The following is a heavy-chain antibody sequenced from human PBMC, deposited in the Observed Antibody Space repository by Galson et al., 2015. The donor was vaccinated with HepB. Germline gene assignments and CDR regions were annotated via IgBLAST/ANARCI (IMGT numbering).Heavy chain of an antibody. CDR1: GYTFTSYG. J-gene: IGHJ4*02. V-gene: IGHV1-18*04. CDR3: AREGTYYYDSSGYYYDY. Sequence: SVKVSCKASGYTFTSYGISWVRQAPGQGLEWMGWISAYNGNTNYAQKLQGRVTMTTDTSTSTAYMELRSLRSDDTAVYYCAREGTYYYDSSGYYYDYWGQGTLVTVSS. CDR2: ISAYNGNT. D-gene: IGHD3-22*01.